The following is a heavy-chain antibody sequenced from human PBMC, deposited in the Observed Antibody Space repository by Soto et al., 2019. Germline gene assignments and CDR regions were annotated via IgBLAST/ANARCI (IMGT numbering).Heavy chain of an antibody. CDR1: GDSISGGDYY. CDR3: ARSDGRY. J-gene: IGHJ4*02. Sequence: SETLSLTCSVSGDSISGGDYYWSWIRQPPGEALEWIGYIYYSGSTNYNPSLKSRVTISVDTSKNQFSLKLSSVTAADTAVYYCARSDGRYWGQGTLVTVSS. CDR2: IYYSGST. V-gene: IGHV4-61*08.